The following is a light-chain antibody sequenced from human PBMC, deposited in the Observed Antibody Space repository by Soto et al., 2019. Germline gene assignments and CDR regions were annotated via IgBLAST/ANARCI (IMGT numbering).Light chain of an antibody. V-gene: IGKV3-15*01. CDR1: QSVSSN. Sequence: EIVMTQFPATLFVSPGERATLSCRASQSVSSNLAWYQQKPGQAPRLLIYGASTRATGIPARFSGSGSGTEFTLTISSLQSEDFAVYYCQQYNNWPGTFGQGTKVDIK. CDR3: QQYNNWPGT. CDR2: GAS. J-gene: IGKJ1*01.